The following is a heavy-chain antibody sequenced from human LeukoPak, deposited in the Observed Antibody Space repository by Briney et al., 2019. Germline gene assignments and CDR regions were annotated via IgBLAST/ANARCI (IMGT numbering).Heavy chain of an antibody. J-gene: IGHJ4*02. CDR2: ISSSSSTI. CDR3: AKSKTAVTTGYLDY. CDR1: GFTFSSYS. D-gene: IGHD4-17*01. V-gene: IGHV3-48*04. Sequence: GGSLRLSCAASGFTFSSYSMNWVRQAPGKGLEWVSYISSSSSTIYYADSVKGRFTISRDNSKNSLYLQMNSLRTEDTASYYCAKSKTAVTTGYLDYWGQGTLVTVSS.